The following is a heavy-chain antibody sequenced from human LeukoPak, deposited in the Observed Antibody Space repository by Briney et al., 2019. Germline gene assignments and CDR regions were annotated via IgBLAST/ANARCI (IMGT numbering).Heavy chain of an antibody. CDR2: ISESGAGK. D-gene: IGHD1-1*01. Sequence: GGSLRLSCAASGFSLSDYYMSWIRQAPGKGLEWGADISESGAGKFYADSVKGRFTISRDNVKKSLYLQMSTLRAEDTAVYYCAGRSYTNHSFDYWGQGNLVTVSS. CDR1: GFSLSDYY. J-gene: IGHJ4*02. V-gene: IGHV3-11*01. CDR3: AGRSYTNHSFDY.